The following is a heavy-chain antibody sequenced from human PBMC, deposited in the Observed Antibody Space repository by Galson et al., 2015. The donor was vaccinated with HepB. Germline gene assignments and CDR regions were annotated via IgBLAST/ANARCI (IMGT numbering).Heavy chain of an antibody. Sequence: SLRLSCAGSGFTFSSYWMHWVRQAPGKGLVWVSRINSDGSYTTYADSVKGRFTISRDNAKNTLYLQMNGLRPEDTTVYYCGRETRAAGNTSRAFDIWGQGTMVTVSS. D-gene: IGHD6-13*01. CDR1: GFTFSSYW. J-gene: IGHJ3*02. CDR3: GRETRAAGNTSRAFDI. V-gene: IGHV3-74*01. CDR2: INSDGSYT.